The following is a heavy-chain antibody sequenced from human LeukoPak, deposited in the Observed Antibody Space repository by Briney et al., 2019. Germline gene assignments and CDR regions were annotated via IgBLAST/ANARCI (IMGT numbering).Heavy chain of an antibody. CDR3: AREPTSEENWEFDP. D-gene: IGHD7-27*01. CDR1: GGSFSGYY. J-gene: IGHJ5*02. V-gene: IGHV4-34*01. CDR2: INHSGST. Sequence: PSETLSLTCAVYGGSFSGYYWSWIRPPPGKGLEWVWEINHSGSTNYNPSLKSRVTISVDTSKNQFSLKLSSVTAADTAVYYCAREPTSEENWEFDPWGQGTLVTVSS.